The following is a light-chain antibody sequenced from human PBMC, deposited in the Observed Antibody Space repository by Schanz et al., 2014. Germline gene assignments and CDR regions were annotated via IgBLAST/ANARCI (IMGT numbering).Light chain of an antibody. V-gene: IGLV2-14*03. CDR2: DVS. CDR3: SSYTGSSTQV. Sequence: QSALTQPASVSGSPGQSITISCTGTSSDVGGYNYVSWHQQHPGKAPKLMIYDVSNRPSGVPDRFSGSKSGNTASLTISGLQAEDEADYYCSSYTGSSTQVFGGGTKLTVL. CDR1: SSDVGGYNY. J-gene: IGLJ3*02.